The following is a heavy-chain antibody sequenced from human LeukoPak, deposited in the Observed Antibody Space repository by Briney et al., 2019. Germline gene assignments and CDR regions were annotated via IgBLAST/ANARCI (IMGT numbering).Heavy chain of an antibody. V-gene: IGHV3-23*01. CDR3: AKSHDYGDYVPYYYYGMDV. CDR1: GFTFSSYA. J-gene: IGHJ6*02. D-gene: IGHD4-17*01. CDR2: ISGSGGST. Sequence: PGGSLRLSCAASGFTFSSYAMSWVRQAPGKGLEWVSAISGSGGSTYYADSVKGRFTISRDNSKNMLYLQMNSLRAEDTAVYYCAKSHDYGDYVPYYYYGMDVWGQGTTVTVSS.